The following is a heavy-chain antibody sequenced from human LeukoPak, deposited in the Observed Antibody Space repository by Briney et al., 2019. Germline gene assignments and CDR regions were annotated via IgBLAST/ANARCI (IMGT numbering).Heavy chain of an antibody. CDR3: AELGITMIGGV. CDR1: GFTFSSYD. D-gene: IGHD3-10*02. CDR2: MNPNSGNT. V-gene: IGHV1-8*01. Sequence: ASVKVSCKASGFTFSSYDINWVRQATGQGLEWMGWMNPNSGNTGYAQKFQGRVTLTRNASISTAYMELTSLRSEDTAVYYCAELGITMIGGVWGKGTTVTISS. J-gene: IGHJ6*04.